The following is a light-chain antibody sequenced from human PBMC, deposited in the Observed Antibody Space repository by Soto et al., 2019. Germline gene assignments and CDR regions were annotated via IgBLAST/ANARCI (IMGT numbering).Light chain of an antibody. CDR1: LSPLYSDGNTY. V-gene: IGKV2-30*01. CDR3: MQGSRLPHT. J-gene: IGKJ2*01. Sequence: DVVMTQSPLSLPVTLGQPASISCRSSLSPLYSDGNTYLNWVQLRPCQSPRRLIYKVSNRDSGVPGKFHGRGPGTDLTPDISGEGAEYVAVYVCMQGSRLPHTVGQGTKLEI. CDR2: KVS.